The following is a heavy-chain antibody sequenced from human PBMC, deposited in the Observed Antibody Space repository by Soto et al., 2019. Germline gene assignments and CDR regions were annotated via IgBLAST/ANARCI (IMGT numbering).Heavy chain of an antibody. V-gene: IGHV4-34*01. CDR1: GGSFSGYY. CDR3: ARMGSLRSRTAFDY. D-gene: IGHD3-3*01. J-gene: IGHJ4*01. CDR2: INHSGST. Sequence: SETLSLTCAVYGGSFSGYYWSWIRQPPGKGLEWIGEINHSGSTNYNPSLKSRVTISVDTSKNQFSLKLSSVTAADTAVYYCARMGSLRSRTAFDYWGHGTLVTVSS.